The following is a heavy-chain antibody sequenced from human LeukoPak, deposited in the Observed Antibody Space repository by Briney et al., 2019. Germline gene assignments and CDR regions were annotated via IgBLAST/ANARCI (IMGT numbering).Heavy chain of an antibody. CDR1: GFTFSSYS. Sequence: GGSLRLSCAASGFTFSSYSMNWVRQAPGKGLEWVSSISSSSSYIYYADSVKGRFTISRDNAKNSLYLQMNSLRAEDTAVYYCARVSGYSGTAFDYWGQGTLVTVSS. D-gene: IGHD3-22*01. CDR3: ARVSGYSGTAFDY. CDR2: ISSSSSYI. J-gene: IGHJ4*02. V-gene: IGHV3-21*01.